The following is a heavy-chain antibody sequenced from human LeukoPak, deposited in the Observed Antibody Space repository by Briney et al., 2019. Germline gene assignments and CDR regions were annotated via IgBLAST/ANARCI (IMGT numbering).Heavy chain of an antibody. Sequence: SQTLSLTCAISGDSVSSNSAAWNWIRQSPSRGLEWLGRTYYRSKWYNDYAVSVKSRITINPDTSKNQFSLQLNSATPEDTAVYYCARDRPAWTMYYYYYYMDVWGKGTTVTVSS. J-gene: IGHJ6*03. CDR2: TYYRSKWYN. D-gene: IGHD3-3*01. V-gene: IGHV6-1*01. CDR3: ARDRPAWTMYYYYYYMDV. CDR1: GDSVSSNSAA.